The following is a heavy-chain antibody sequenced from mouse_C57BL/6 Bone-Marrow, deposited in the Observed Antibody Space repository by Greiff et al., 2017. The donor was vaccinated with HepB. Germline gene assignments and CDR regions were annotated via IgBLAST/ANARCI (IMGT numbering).Heavy chain of an antibody. CDR1: GFTFSSYG. Sequence: EVQLVESGGDLVKPGGSLKLSCAASGFTFSSYGMSWVRQTPDKRLEWVATISSGGSYTYYPDSVKGRFPISRDNAKNTLYLQMSSLKSEDTAMYYCARHQGYGSRWFAYWGQGTLVTVSA. CDR2: ISSGGSYT. CDR3: ARHQGYGSRWFAY. J-gene: IGHJ3*01. D-gene: IGHD1-1*01. V-gene: IGHV5-6*01.